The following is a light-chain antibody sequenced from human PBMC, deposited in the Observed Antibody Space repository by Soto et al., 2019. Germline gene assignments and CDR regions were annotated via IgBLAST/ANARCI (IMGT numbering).Light chain of an antibody. V-gene: IGLV9-49*01. CDR2: VGAGGIVG. CDR3: GADHGSGSNFVV. Sequence: QSVLTQPPSASASLGASVTLTCTLSSGYSNYKVDWYQQRPGKGPRFVMRVGAGGIVGSKGDGIPDRFSVLASGLNRYLTIENIQAEDESDYHCGADHGSGSNFVVFGRGTKLTVL. CDR1: SGYSNYK. J-gene: IGLJ3*02.